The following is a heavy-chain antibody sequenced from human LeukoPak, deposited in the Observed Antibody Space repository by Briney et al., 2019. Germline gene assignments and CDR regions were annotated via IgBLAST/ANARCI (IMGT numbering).Heavy chain of an antibody. CDR2: THYSGTI. Sequence: SETLSLTCTVSGVSIFSHYWNWIRQSPGQGLEWIGYTHYSGTINYNPSLKSRVSISIDTSKSQFSLKLTSATAADTAIYYCATGRSIRYFDYWGQGTLLSVSS. V-gene: IGHV4-59*08. CDR1: GVSIFSHY. J-gene: IGHJ4*02. CDR3: ATGRSIRYFDY. D-gene: IGHD3-9*01.